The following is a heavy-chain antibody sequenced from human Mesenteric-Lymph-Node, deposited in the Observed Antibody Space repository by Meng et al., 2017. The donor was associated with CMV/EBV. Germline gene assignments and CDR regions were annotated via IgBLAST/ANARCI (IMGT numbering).Heavy chain of an antibody. V-gene: IGHV4-39*01. D-gene: IGHD5-24*01. CDR2: IYYSGST. CDR1: GGSISSSSYY. Sequence: SETLSLTCTVSGGSISSSSYYWGWIRQPPGKGLEWIGSIYYSGSTYYNPSLKSRVTISVDTSKNQFSLKLSSVTAADTAVYYCGGARWYSWFDPWGQGTLVTVSS. CDR3: GGARWYSWFDP. J-gene: IGHJ5*02.